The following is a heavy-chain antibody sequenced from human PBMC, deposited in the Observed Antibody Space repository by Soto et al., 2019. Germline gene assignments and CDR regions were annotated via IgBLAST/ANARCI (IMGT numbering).Heavy chain of an antibody. V-gene: IGHV3-23*01. D-gene: IGHD3-10*01. Sequence: EVQLLESGGGLVQPGGSLRLSCVASGFTFSSYSMSWVRQAPGKGLEWVSGFRSSGDDGTTYYADSVKGRFTISRDNSKNTLFLQMNSLRAEDTAIYYCAKKVNSGPGSQSFDYWGQGTLVTVSS. CDR2: FRSSGDDGTT. CDR1: GFTFSSYS. J-gene: IGHJ4*02. CDR3: AKKVNSGPGSQSFDY.